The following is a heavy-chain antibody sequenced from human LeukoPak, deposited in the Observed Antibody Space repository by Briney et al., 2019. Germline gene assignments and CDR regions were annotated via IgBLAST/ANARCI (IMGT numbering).Heavy chain of an antibody. V-gene: IGHV3-21*01. D-gene: IGHD4-17*01. CDR3: AREGLYGDYGGH. CDR1: GFTFSSYS. Sequence: KPGGSLRLSCAASGFTFSSYSMNWVRQAPGKALEWVSSISYTSSYIYYADSVKGRFTISRDNAKNSLFLQMNSLRAEDTAVYYCAREGLYGDYGGHWGQGTLVTVSS. J-gene: IGHJ4*02. CDR2: ISYTSSYI.